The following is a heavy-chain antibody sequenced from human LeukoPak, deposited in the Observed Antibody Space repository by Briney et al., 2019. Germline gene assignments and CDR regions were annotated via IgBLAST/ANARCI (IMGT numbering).Heavy chain of an antibody. CDR1: GFTFSSYS. J-gene: IGHJ4*02. D-gene: IGHD3-22*01. CDR3: ARDPGSSGYWSY. CDR2: ISSSSSYI. Sequence: GGSLRLSCAASGFTFSSYSMNWFRQAPGKGLEWVSSISSSSSYIYYADSVKGRFTISGDNAKNSLYLQMNSLRAEDTAVYYCARDPGSSGYWSYWGQGTLVTVSS. V-gene: IGHV3-21*01.